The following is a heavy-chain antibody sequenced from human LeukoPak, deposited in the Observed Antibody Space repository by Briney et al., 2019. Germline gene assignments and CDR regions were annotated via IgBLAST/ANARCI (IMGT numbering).Heavy chain of an antibody. CDR1: GFTVSSNY. CDR2: IYSGGST. Sequence: PGGSLRLSCAASGFTVSSNYMSWVRQAPGKGLEWVSVIYSGGSTYYADPVKGRFTISRDNSKNALYLQMNSLRAEDTAVYYCARAPDYYDSSGYYPVYYYYGMDVWGQGTTVTVSS. D-gene: IGHD3-22*01. CDR3: ARAPDYYDSSGYYPVYYYYGMDV. V-gene: IGHV3-66*01. J-gene: IGHJ6*02.